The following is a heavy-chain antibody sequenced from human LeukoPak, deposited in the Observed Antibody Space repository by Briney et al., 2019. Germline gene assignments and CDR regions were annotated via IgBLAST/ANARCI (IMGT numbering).Heavy chain of an antibody. CDR2: ISDVGGST. D-gene: IGHD5-12*01. V-gene: IGHV3-23*01. CDR1: GFTFSSYA. CDR3: AMSGYDM. J-gene: IGHJ4*02. Sequence: PGGSLRLSCAASGFTFSSYAMSWVRQAPGRGLEWVSAISDVGGSTYYADSVKGRFTISRDNSKNKLYMQMNSLRADDTAVYYCAMSGYDMRGQGTLVTVSS.